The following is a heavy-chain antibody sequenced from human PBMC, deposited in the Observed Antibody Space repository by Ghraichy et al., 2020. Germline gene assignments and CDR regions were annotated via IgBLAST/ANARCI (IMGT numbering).Heavy chain of an antibody. Sequence: VKVSCKASGYTFTGYYIHWVRQAPGQGLEWMGWINPNTGGTNYAQKFQGWVTMIRDTSINTAYMELSRLRSDDTAVYYCARKSPEYCSGGNCYSFDYWGQGTLVTVSS. D-gene: IGHD2-15*01. J-gene: IGHJ4*02. CDR3: ARKSPEYCSGGNCYSFDY. CDR2: INPNTGGT. CDR1: GYTFTGYY. V-gene: IGHV1-2*04.